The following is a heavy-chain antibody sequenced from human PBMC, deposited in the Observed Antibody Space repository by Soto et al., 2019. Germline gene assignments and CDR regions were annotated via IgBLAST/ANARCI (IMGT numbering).Heavy chain of an antibody. V-gene: IGHV4-34*01. CDR2: INHSGST. CDR3: ARGGVATITPLRWFDP. Sequence: QVQLQQWGAGLLKPSETLSLTCAVYGGSFSGYYWSWIRQPPGKGLEWIGEINHSGSTNYNPSLKSRVTISVDTSKNQFSLKLSSVTAADTAVYYCARGGVATITPLRWFDPWGQGTLVTVSS. J-gene: IGHJ5*02. CDR1: GGSFSGYY. D-gene: IGHD5-12*01.